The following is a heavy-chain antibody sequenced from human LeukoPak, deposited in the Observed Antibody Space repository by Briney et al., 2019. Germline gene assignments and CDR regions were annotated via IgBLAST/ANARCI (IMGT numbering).Heavy chain of an antibody. J-gene: IGHJ4*02. D-gene: IGHD3-10*01. CDR2: IYNGGTT. CDR1: GFTFSDYY. V-gene: IGHV3-53*01. CDR3: AREGASSLVRGVIGY. Sequence: GGSLRLSCAASGFTFSDYYMSWVRQAPGRGLEWVSVIYNGGTTHYADSVKGRFTISRDHSQNTVYLQMNSLRVEDTAVYYCAREGASSLVRGVIGYWGPGTLVTVSS.